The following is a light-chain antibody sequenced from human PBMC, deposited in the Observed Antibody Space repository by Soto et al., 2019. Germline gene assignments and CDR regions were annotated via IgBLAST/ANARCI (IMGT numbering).Light chain of an antibody. CDR3: AAWDDSLNGYV. J-gene: IGLJ1*01. Sequence: QSVLTQPPSASVTPGHWVTIACSARSANIGSNTVKWYKQLPGTAPTLHIYSNNQRPEGVPDRFSGSKSSPSASVAISGLQSEDDADYYCAAWDDSLNGYVFGTGTNVTVL. CDR2: SNN. CDR1: SANIGSNT. V-gene: IGLV1-44*01.